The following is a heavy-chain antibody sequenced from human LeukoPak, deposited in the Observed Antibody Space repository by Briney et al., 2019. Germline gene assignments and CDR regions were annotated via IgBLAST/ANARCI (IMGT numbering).Heavy chain of an antibody. Sequence: ASVKVSCKASGYTFTGYYMHWVRQAPGQGLEWMGWINPNSGGTNSAQKFQGRVTMTRDTSISTAYMELSRLRSDDTAIVYCVRGVSWHIDYWGRGTLVTISS. D-gene: IGHD6-6*01. J-gene: IGHJ4*02. CDR3: VRGVSWHIDY. V-gene: IGHV1-2*02. CDR2: INPNSGGT. CDR1: GYTFTGYY.